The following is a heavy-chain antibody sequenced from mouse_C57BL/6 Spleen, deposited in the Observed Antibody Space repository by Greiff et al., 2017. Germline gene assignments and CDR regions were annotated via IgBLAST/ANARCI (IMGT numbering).Heavy chain of an antibody. CDR1: GYAFSSYW. J-gene: IGHJ4*01. CDR2: IYPGDGDT. Sequence: VQLQQSGAELVKPGASVKISCKASGYAFSSYWMNWVKQRPGKGLEWIGQIYPGDGDTNYNGKFKGKATLTADKSSSTAYMQLSSLTSEDSAVYFCARRLDDYYAMDYWGQGTSVTVSS. V-gene: IGHV1-80*01. CDR3: ARRLDDYYAMDY.